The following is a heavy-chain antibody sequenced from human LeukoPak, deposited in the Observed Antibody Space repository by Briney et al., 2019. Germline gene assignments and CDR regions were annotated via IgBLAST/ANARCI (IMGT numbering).Heavy chain of an antibody. D-gene: IGHD5-12*01. Sequence: GGSLRLSCAASGFTFSSYTMNWVRQAPGKGLEWVSSISSSSSYIYYADSVKGRFTISRDNAKNSLYLQMNSLRAEDTAVYYCARDIYSGYDPYYFDYWGQGTLVTVSS. CDR3: ARDIYSGYDPYYFDY. CDR2: ISSSSSYI. J-gene: IGHJ4*02. V-gene: IGHV3-21*01. CDR1: GFTFSSYT.